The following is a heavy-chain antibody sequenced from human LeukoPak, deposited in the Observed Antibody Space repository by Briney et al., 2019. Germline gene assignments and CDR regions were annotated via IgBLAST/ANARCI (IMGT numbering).Heavy chain of an antibody. V-gene: IGHV4-39*07. CDR2: IYYSGST. CDR3: ARVPGDGYNYPYYFDY. D-gene: IGHD5-24*01. CDR1: GGSISSSSYY. Sequence: PSETLSLTCTVSGGSISSSSYYWGWIRQPPGKGLEWIGSIYYSGSTYYNPSLKSRVTISVDTSKNQFSLKLSSVTAADTAVYYCARVPGDGYNYPYYFDYWGQGTLVTVSS. J-gene: IGHJ4*02.